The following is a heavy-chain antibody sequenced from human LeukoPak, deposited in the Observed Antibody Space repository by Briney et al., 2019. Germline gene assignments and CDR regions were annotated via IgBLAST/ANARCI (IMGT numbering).Heavy chain of an antibody. Sequence: SVKVSCKASGGTFSSYAISWVRQAPGQGLEWMGGIIPIFGTANYAQKFQGRVTITADESTSTAYMELSSLRSEDTAAYYCARDAVLRNLITIFGVVEGYMDVWGKGTTVIVSS. J-gene: IGHJ6*03. CDR3: ARDAVLRNLITIFGVVEGYMDV. CDR1: GGTFSSYA. D-gene: IGHD3-3*01. V-gene: IGHV1-69*13. CDR2: IIPIFGTA.